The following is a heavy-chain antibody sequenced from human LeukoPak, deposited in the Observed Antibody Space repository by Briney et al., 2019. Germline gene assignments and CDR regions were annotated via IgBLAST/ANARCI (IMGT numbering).Heavy chain of an antibody. J-gene: IGHJ2*01. CDR2: INPSGGST. Sequence: ASVKVSCKASGYTFTSYYMHWVRQAPGQGLEWMGIINPSGGSTSYAQKFQGRVTMTRDTSTSTVYMELSSLRSEDTAVYYCARGRGPGSTSCYLRCEYFDLWGRGTLVTVSS. V-gene: IGHV1-46*01. CDR3: ARGRGPGSTSCYLRCEYFDL. CDR1: GYTFTSYY. D-gene: IGHD2-2*01.